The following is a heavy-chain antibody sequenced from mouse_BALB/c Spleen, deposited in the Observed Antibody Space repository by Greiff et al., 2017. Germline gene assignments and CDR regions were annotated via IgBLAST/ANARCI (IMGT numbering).Heavy chain of an antibody. CDR2: IYPSDSYT. CDR3: TRALLRVYFDF. CDR1: GYTFTSYW. Sequence: QVQLQQSGAELVRPGASVKLSCKASGYTFTSYWINWVKQRPGQGLEWIGNIYPSDSYTNYNQKFKDKATLTVDKSSSTAYMQLSSPTSEDSAVYYGTRALLRVYFDFWGQGTTLTVSS. V-gene: IGHV1-69*02. J-gene: IGHJ2*01. D-gene: IGHD1-2*01.